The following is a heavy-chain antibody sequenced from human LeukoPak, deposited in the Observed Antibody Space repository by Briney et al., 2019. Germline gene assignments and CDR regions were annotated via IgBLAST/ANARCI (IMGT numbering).Heavy chain of an antibody. V-gene: IGHV1-18*01. CDR2: ISAYNGNT. CDR3: ARRVAAPDYYYYYYMDV. D-gene: IGHD2-15*01. J-gene: IGHJ6*03. Sequence: ASVKVSCKASGYTFTSYGISWVRQAPGQGLEWMGWISAYNGNTNYAQKLQGRVTMTTDTSTSTAYMELRSLRSDDTAVYYCARRVAAPDYYYYYYMDVWGKGTTVTVSS. CDR1: GYTFTSYG.